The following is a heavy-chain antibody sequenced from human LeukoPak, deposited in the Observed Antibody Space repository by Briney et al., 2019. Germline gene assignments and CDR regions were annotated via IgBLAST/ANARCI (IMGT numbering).Heavy chain of an antibody. CDR1: GFTFSSYD. D-gene: IGHD4-17*01. CDR3: ARSFNYGDYVGAFDI. Sequence: GGSLRLSCAASGFTFSSYDMHCVRQATGKGLEWVSAIGTAGDTYYPGSVKGRFTISRENAKNSLYLQMNSLRAGDTAVYYCARSFNYGDYVGAFDIWGQGTMVTVSS. V-gene: IGHV3-13*01. CDR2: IGTAGDT. J-gene: IGHJ3*02.